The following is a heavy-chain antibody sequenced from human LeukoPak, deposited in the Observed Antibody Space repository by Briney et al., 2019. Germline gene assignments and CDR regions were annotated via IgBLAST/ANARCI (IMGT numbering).Heavy chain of an antibody. CDR3: ARVQTLRYFDWALGY. CDR2: INVSGGST. J-gene: IGHJ4*02. V-gene: IGHV3-23*01. D-gene: IGHD3-9*01. CDR1: GFTFSSYA. Sequence: PGGSLRLSCAASGFTFSSYAMTWVRQAPGKGLEWVSTINVSGGSTYYADSVKGRFTLSRDNSKNTLYLQMNSLRAEDTAVYYCARVQTLRYFDWALGYWGQGTLVTVSS.